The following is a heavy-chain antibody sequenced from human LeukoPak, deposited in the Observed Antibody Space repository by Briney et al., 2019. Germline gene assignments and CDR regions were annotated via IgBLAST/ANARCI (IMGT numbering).Heavy chain of an antibody. Sequence: GGSLRLSCAASGFTFSSYRMHWVRQAPGKGLVWVSRINSDGSSTSYADSVKGRFTISRDNAKNTLYLQMNSLRAEDTAVYYCARGAYFDWLLSYLDYWGQGTLVTVSS. CDR1: GFTFSSYR. J-gene: IGHJ4*02. V-gene: IGHV3-74*01. CDR3: ARGAYFDWLLSYLDY. CDR2: INSDGSST. D-gene: IGHD3-9*01.